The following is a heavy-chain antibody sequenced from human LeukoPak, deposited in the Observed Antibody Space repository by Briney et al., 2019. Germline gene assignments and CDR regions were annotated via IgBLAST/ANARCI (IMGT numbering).Heavy chain of an antibody. CDR2: IRYDGSNK. V-gene: IGHV3-30*02. J-gene: IGHJ4*02. CDR1: GFTFSDYY. D-gene: IGHD5-18*01. CDR3: AKREYSYGDY. Sequence: GGSLRLSCAASGFTFSDYYMSWIRQAPGKGLEWVAFIRYDGSNKYYADSVKGRFTISRDNSKNTLYLQMNSLRAEDTAVYYCAKREYSYGDYWGQGTLVTVSS.